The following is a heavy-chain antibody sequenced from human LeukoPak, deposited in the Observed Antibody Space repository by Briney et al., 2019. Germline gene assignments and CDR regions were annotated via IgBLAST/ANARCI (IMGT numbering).Heavy chain of an antibody. V-gene: IGHV3-23*01. Sequence: GSLRLSCAASGFTFSSYAMSWVRQAPGKGLEWVSAISGSGGTTYCADSVKGRFTISRDNSKNTLYLQMNSLRAEDTAVYYCATQVPSDPHFDYWGQGTLVTISS. CDR1: GFTFSSYA. J-gene: IGHJ4*02. CDR3: ATQVPSDPHFDY. CDR2: ISGSGGTT. D-gene: IGHD4/OR15-4a*01.